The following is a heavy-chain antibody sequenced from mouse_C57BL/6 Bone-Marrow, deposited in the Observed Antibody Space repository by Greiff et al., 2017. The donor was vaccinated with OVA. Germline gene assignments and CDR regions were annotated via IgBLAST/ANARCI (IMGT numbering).Heavy chain of an antibody. CDR1: GYTFTSYW. CDR3: AIGIYYYGGAWFAY. Sequence: VQLQQPGAELVKPGASVKVSCKASGYTFTSYWMHWVKQRPGQGLEWIGRIHPSDSDTNYNQKFKGKATLTVDKSSSTAYMQLSSLTSEDSAVYYCAIGIYYYGGAWFAYWGQGTLVTVSA. V-gene: IGHV1-74*01. J-gene: IGHJ3*01. CDR2: IHPSDSDT. D-gene: IGHD1-1*02.